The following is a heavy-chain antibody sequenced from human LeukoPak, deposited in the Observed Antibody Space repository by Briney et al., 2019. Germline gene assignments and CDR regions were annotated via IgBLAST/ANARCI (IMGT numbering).Heavy chain of an antibody. CDR3: AREGGYYDSSGIPNDAFDI. D-gene: IGHD3-22*01. V-gene: IGHV4-4*07. J-gene: IGHJ3*02. CDR2: IYTSGTT. Sequence: GKGLEXXGXIYTSGTTNYNPSLKSRVTMSVDTSKNQFSLKLSSVTAADTAVYYCAREGGYYDSSGIPNDAFDIWGQGTMVTVSS.